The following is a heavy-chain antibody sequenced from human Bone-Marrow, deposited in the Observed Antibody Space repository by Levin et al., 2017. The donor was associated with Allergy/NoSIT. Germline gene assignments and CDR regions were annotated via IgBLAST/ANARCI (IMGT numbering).Heavy chain of an antibody. V-gene: IGHV3-53*01. D-gene: IGHD4-17*01. CDR3: ARAPNSGNGDYAPYYGMDV. J-gene: IGHJ6*02. Sequence: GESLKISCAASGFTVSSHYMSWVRQAPGKGLEWVSVIYSGGSTYYADSVQGRFTISRDNSKNTLYLQMNSLSAEDTAVYYCARAPNSGNGDYAPYYGMDVWGQGTTVTVSS. CDR2: IYSGGST. CDR1: GFTVSSHY.